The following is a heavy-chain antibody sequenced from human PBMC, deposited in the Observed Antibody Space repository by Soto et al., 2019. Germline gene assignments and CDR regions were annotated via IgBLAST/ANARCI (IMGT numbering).Heavy chain of an antibody. J-gene: IGHJ4*02. CDR3: AASTFQSGVTGYFHLGF. V-gene: IGHV1-69*06. D-gene: IGHD3-9*01. CDR2: IIPLFDSA. CDR1: GDTFSNYA. Sequence: QVHLLQWGTEGKRLGSSVKVPAKPSGDTFSNYAFIWVQQPPGQGLEWLGGIIPLFDSASYAQRSHDRVTITADKFTSTAYMELRSLTSEDTAIYYCAASTFQSGVTGYFHLGFWGQGTLVTVSS.